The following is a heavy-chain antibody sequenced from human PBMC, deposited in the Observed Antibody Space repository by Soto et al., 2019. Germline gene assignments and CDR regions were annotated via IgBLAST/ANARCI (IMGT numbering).Heavy chain of an antibody. Sequence: QVQLVESGGGVVQPGRSLRLSCAASGFTFSSYGMHWVRQAPGKGLEWVAVISYDGSNKYYADSVKGRFTISRDNSKNTLYLQMRSLRAGETAVYYCAIGSEGYSSGWLYYFDYWGQGTLVTASS. J-gene: IGHJ4*02. CDR2: ISYDGSNK. D-gene: IGHD6-19*01. CDR3: AIGSEGYSSGWLYYFDY. CDR1: GFTFSSYG. V-gene: IGHV3-30*03.